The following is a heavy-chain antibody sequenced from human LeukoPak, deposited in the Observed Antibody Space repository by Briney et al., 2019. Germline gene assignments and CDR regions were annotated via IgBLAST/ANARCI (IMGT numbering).Heavy chain of an antibody. D-gene: IGHD2-2*01. CDR1: GGSISSGGYY. Sequence: PSETLSLTCTVSGGSISSGGYYWSWIRQHPGKGLEWIGYIYYSGSTYYNPSLKSRVTISVDTSKNQFSLKLSSVTAADTAVHYCARAVGCSSTSCYAAGVDYWGQGTLVTVSS. J-gene: IGHJ4*02. V-gene: IGHV4-31*03. CDR3: ARAVGCSSTSCYAAGVDY. CDR2: IYYSGST.